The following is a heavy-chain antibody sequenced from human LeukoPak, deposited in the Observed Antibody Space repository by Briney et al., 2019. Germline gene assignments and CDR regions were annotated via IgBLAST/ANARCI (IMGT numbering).Heavy chain of an antibody. V-gene: IGHV1-18*01. Sequence: GASVKVSCKAPGYTFTSYGISWVRQAPGQGLEWMGWISTYSGNTNYAQKLQGRVIMTTDSSTSTAYMELKSLRSDDTAVYYCARHSGGTFFDYWGQGTLVTVSS. J-gene: IGHJ4*02. CDR3: ARHSGGTFFDY. CDR1: GYTFTSYG. D-gene: IGHD4-23*01. CDR2: ISTYSGNT.